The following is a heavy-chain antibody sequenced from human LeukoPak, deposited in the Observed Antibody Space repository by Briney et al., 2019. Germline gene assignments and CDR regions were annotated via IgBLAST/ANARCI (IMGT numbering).Heavy chain of an antibody. V-gene: IGHV3-15*07. J-gene: IGHJ4*02. CDR2: IKPKTDGETT. CDR1: GFTFSNAY. D-gene: IGHD3-22*01. Sequence: GGSLRLSCAASGFTFSNAYMNWVRQAPGKGLEWVGRIKPKTDGETTEYAAPVKDRFTISRDDSKNTLYLQMNSLKTEDTAVYYCTTDESRNGYWGQGTLVTVSS. CDR3: TTDESRNGY.